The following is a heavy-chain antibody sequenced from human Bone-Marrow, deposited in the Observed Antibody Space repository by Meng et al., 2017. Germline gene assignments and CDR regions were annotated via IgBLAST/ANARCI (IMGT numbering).Heavy chain of an antibody. CDR1: GGSNNRAGYY. V-gene: IGHV4-31*01. CDR2: IYYTENT. J-gene: IGHJ5*02. CDR3: ARGRASCSSGGCSLGWFDP. Sequence: EAGPGLLQPAQCPSPTCSVSGGSNNRAGYYWSWIRQHPGKGLEWIGYIYYTENTYYNPSLKSPMTISLDKSKNQFSLKLNSVTVADTAVYYCARGRASCSSGGCSLGWFDPWGQGTLVTVSS. D-gene: IGHD2-15*01.